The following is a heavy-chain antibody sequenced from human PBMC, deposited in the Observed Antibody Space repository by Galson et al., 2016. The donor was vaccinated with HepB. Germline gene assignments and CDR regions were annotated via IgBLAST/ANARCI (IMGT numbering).Heavy chain of an antibody. Sequence: SLRLSCAASGFTFSSYWMHWVRQAPGKGLVWVSRSNGAETTTTCADSVKGRFTISRDSAKNSLYLQMNSLRAEDTAVYYCVRGDDYSALGNWGQGTLVIVSS. V-gene: IGHV3-74*01. CDR3: VRGDDYSALGN. CDR1: GFTFSSYW. D-gene: IGHD5-12*01. J-gene: IGHJ4*02. CDR2: SNGAETTT.